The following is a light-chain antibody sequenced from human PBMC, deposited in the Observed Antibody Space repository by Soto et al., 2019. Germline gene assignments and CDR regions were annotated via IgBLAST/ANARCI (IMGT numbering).Light chain of an antibody. V-gene: IGKV2-30*01. CDR1: QSLVYSDGNTY. Sequence: DAVMTQSPLSLPVTLGQPASISCRSSQSLVYSDGNTYLNWCQQRPGQSPRRLIYKVSNRDSGVPDRSSGGGSGTDFTLKISRVEAEDVGVYYGVEGKHCRPWTFGRGTKVEIK. J-gene: IGKJ1*01. CDR3: VEGKHCRPWT. CDR2: KVS.